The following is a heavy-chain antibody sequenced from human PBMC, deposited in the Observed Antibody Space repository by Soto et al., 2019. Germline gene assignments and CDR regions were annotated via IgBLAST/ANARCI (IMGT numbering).Heavy chain of an antibody. J-gene: IGHJ4*02. CDR3: ARAPVGLDTISYFDY. V-gene: IGHV4-30-4*01. Sequence: QVQLQESGPGLVKPSATLSLTCNVSGYSVSSVGFHWAWLRRPPGKGLEWMGYIYNGGSTYYRPSLEGRIRMSLDANRNHYSLRLTSVTAADTAVYFCARAPVGLDTISYFDYWGQGKLVTVSS. D-gene: IGHD3-3*01. CDR1: GYSVSSVGFH. CDR2: IYNGGST.